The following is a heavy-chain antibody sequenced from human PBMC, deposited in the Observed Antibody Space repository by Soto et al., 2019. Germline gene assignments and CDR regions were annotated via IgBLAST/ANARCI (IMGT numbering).Heavy chain of an antibody. CDR3: ARRKRQQLDG. Sequence: SETLSLTCTVSGGSISSSSYYWGWIRQPPGKGLEWIGSIYYSGSTYYNPSLKSRVTISVDTSKNQFSLKLSSVTAADTAVYYCARRKRQQLDGWGQGTLVTVSS. CDR2: IYYSGST. V-gene: IGHV4-39*01. J-gene: IGHJ4*02. D-gene: IGHD6-13*01. CDR1: GGSISSSSYY.